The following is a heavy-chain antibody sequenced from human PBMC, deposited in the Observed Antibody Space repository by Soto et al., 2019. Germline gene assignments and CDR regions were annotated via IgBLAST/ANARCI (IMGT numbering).Heavy chain of an antibody. J-gene: IGHJ4*02. V-gene: IGHV3-11*01. CDR2: ISSSGDPT. CDR3: SRLLMRPGKFDY. CDR1: GFSFIDYY. D-gene: IGHD3-10*01. Sequence: QVQLVESGGGLVNPGGSLRLSCAASGFSFIDYYMTWIRQATGKGLEWISDISSSGDPTYYADSVRGRSTISKDNAKTSLYLHLTSLRGEDKAIYYCSRLLMRPGKFDYWCQVTLVTVSS.